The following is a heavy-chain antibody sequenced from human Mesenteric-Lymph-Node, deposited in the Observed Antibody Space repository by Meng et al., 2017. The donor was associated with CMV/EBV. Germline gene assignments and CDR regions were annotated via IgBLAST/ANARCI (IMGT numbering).Heavy chain of an antibody. Sequence: ASVKVSCKASGYTFTGYYMHWVRQAPGQGLEWMGWINPNSGGTNYAQKFQGRVTMTRDTSISTAYMELRSLRSDDTAVYYCARDCSSTSCYRYWGQGTLVTVSS. D-gene: IGHD2-2*01. CDR1: GYTFTGYY. V-gene: IGHV1-2*02. CDR3: ARDCSSTSCYRY. CDR2: INPNSGGT. J-gene: IGHJ4*02.